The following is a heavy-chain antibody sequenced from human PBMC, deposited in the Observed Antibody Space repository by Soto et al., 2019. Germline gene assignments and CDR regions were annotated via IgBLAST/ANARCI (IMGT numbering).Heavy chain of an antibody. CDR3: AREDFSSSWYPSYGMDV. D-gene: IGHD6-13*01. V-gene: IGHV1-2*04. CDR1: GYTLTGYY. J-gene: IGHJ6*02. Sequence: GASVKVSCKASGYTLTGYYMHWVRQAPGQGLEWMGWINPNSGGTNYARKFQGWVTMTRDTSISTAYMELSRLRSDDTAVYYCAREDFSSSWYPSYGMDVWGQGTTVTVSS. CDR2: INPNSGGT.